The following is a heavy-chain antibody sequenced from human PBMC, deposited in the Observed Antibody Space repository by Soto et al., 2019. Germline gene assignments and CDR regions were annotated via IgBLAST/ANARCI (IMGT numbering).Heavy chain of an antibody. CDR2: ISGSGGST. CDR1: GFTFSSYA. CDR3: AKDSRIPGPFGGVVFDY. Sequence: PGGSLGLSCAASGFTFSSYAMSWVRQAPGKGLEWVSAISGSGGSTYYADSVKGRFTISRDNSKNTLYLQMNSLRAEDTAVYYCAKDSRIPGPFGGVVFDYWGQGTLVTVSS. V-gene: IGHV3-23*01. J-gene: IGHJ4*02. D-gene: IGHD3-16*01.